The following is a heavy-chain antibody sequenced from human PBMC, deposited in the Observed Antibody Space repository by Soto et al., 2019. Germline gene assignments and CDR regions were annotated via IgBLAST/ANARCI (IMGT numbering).Heavy chain of an antibody. V-gene: IGHV4-34*01. CDR3: ARVRYSDNWHGLIDY. CDR2: IYHSGST. CDR1: GGSFSGYY. Sequence: SATLSLTCAVYGGSFSGYYWSWIRQPPGRGLEWIGYIYHSGSTYYIPSLRSRVTISMDRTKNQFSLHLNSVTAGDTAVYFCARVRYSDNWHGLIDYWGQGTLVTVSS. D-gene: IGHD4-4*01. J-gene: IGHJ4*02.